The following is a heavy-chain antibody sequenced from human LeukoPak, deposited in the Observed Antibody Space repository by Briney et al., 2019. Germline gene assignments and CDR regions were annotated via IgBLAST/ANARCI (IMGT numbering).Heavy chain of an antibody. CDR1: GFTFDDYA. D-gene: IGHD6-13*01. Sequence: GGSMRLSCAASGFTFDDYAMHWVRQAPGKGLEWVSGISWNSGSIGYADSVKGRFTISRDNAKNSLYLQMNSLRAEDTALYYCAKDAGYSSSWYAGYFQHWGQGTLVTVSS. CDR3: AKDAGYSSSWYAGYFQH. CDR2: ISWNSGSI. J-gene: IGHJ1*01. V-gene: IGHV3-9*01.